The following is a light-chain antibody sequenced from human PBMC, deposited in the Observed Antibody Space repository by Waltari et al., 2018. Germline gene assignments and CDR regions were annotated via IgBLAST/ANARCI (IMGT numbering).Light chain of an antibody. Sequence: EIVMTQSLATLSVSPGERVSVSCRASQSVSSKLAWYQQKGGQAPRLLIYGSSTRATGIPARFSGSGSGTEFTLTISSLQSEDFAVYYCQQYDNWPPATFGQGTKVEI. V-gene: IGKV3-15*01. CDR2: GSS. CDR1: QSVSSK. CDR3: QQYDNWPPAT. J-gene: IGKJ1*01.